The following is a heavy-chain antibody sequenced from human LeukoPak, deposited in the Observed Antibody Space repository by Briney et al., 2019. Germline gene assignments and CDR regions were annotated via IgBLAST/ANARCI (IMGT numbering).Heavy chain of an antibody. CDR2: INPSGGST. Sequence: ASVKVSCKASGYTFTSYYMHWVRQAPGQGLEWMGLINPSGGSTSYAQKFQGRVTMTRDMSTSTAYMELSSLRSEDTAVYYCARESAAGILSYFDYWGQGTLVTVSS. J-gene: IGHJ4*02. CDR1: GYTFTSYY. D-gene: IGHD6-13*01. V-gene: IGHV1-46*01. CDR3: ARESAAGILSYFDY.